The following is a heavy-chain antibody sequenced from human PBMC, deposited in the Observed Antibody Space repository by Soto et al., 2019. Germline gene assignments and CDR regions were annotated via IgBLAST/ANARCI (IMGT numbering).Heavy chain of an antibody. Sequence: PGGSLRLSCAASGFTFSSYAMSWVRQAPGKGLEWVSAISGSGGSTYYADSVSGRCTISRDNSKNTLYLQMKSLRAEDTAVYYCARDMEHVDIVSTIVHQYSFFGMDVWGQGTTVTVSS. CDR1: GFTFSSYA. CDR2: ISGSGGST. J-gene: IGHJ6*02. D-gene: IGHD5-12*01. V-gene: IGHV3-23*01. CDR3: ARDMEHVDIVSTIVHQYSFFGMDV.